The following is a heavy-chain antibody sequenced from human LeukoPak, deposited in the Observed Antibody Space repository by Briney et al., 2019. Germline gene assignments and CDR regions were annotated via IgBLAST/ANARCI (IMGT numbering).Heavy chain of an antibody. J-gene: IGHJ6*03. CDR3: AREHCSGGSCYSIYYYYYMDV. D-gene: IGHD2-15*01. CDR1: GGSIRGYS. CDR2: IYDSEST. V-gene: IGHV4-59*12. Sequence: SETLSLTCTVSGGSIRGYSWSWIRRPPGKGLEWIGYIYDSESTNYNPSFQSRVTISGDTSKNQFSLKLSSVTAADTAVYYCAREHCSGGSCYSIYYYYYMDVWGKGTTVTVSS.